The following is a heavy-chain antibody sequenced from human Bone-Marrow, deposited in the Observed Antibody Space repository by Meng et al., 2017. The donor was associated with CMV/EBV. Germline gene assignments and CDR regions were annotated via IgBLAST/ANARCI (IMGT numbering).Heavy chain of an antibody. V-gene: IGHV1-2*02. J-gene: IGHJ4*02. CDR1: GYTFTGYY. CDR2: INPNSGGT. Sequence: ASVKVSCKASGYTFTGYYMHWVRQAPGQGLEWMGWINPNSGGTNYAQKFQGRVTMTRDTSISTAYMELSRLRSDDTAVYYCARGIVVVPAAPFDYWGQGTLVTVPQ. D-gene: IGHD2-2*01. CDR3: ARGIVVVPAAPFDY.